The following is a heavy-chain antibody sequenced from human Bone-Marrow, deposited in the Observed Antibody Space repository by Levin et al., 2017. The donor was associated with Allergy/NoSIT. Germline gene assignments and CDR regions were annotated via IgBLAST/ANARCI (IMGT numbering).Heavy chain of an antibody. CDR1: GYTFTSYG. Sequence: ASVKVSCKASGYTFTSYGISWVRQAPGQGLEWMGWISAYNGNTNYAQKLQGRVTMTTDTSTSTAYMELRSLRSDDTAVYYCARIYYYSTLLCYFDYWGQGTLVTVSS. J-gene: IGHJ4*02. CDR2: ISAYNGNT. CDR3: ARIYYYSTLLCYFDY. V-gene: IGHV1-18*01. D-gene: IGHD4-11*01.